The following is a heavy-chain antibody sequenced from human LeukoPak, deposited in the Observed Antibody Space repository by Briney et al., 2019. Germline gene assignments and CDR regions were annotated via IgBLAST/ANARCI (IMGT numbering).Heavy chain of an antibody. CDR3: ARVEFGSQGSFDI. J-gene: IGHJ3*02. Sequence: GGSLRLSCTASGFTFSTSSMNWVRQAPGRGLEWLSFISRSSRTIYYADSVKGRFTISRDNAKNSLYLQMSSLRVEDTAVYYCARVEFGSQGSFDIWGQGTMVTVSS. D-gene: IGHD1-26*01. V-gene: IGHV3-48*01. CDR1: GFTFSTSS. CDR2: ISRSSRTI.